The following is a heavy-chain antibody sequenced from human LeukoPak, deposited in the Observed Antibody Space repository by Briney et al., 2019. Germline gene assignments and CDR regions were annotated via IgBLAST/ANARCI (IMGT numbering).Heavy chain of an antibody. CDR2: ISSSGSTI. CDR1: GFTFSSYE. D-gene: IGHD5-12*01. J-gene: IGHJ4*02. V-gene: IGHV3-48*03. Sequence: GGSLGLSCAASGFTFSSYEMNWVRQAPGKGLEWVSYISSSGSTIYYADTVKGRFTISRDNAKNSLYLQMNSLRAEDTAVYYCARALATGPYFDYWGQGTLVTVSS. CDR3: ARALATGPYFDY.